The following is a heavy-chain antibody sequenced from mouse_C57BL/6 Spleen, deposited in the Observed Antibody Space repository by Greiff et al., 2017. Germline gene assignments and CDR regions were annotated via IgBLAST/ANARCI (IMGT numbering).Heavy chain of an antibody. D-gene: IGHD1-1*01. Sequence: QVQLQQSGPELVKPGASVKISCKASGYAFSSSWMNWVKQRPGKGLEWIGRIYPGDGDTNYNGKFKGKATMTVDKSSRTGYMQLSSLTSEDSAVYFVAREVYYGRARYFDVWGTGTTVTVSS. CDR3: AREVYYGRARYFDV. CDR1: GYAFSSSW. CDR2: IYPGDGDT. J-gene: IGHJ1*03. V-gene: IGHV1-82*01.